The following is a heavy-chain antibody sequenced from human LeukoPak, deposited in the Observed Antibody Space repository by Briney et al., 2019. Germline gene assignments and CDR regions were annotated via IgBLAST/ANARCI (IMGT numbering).Heavy chain of an antibody. CDR3: ARGYYYGSGSFDF. V-gene: IGHV4-59*12. J-gene: IGHJ4*02. D-gene: IGHD3-10*01. CDR2: IYYSGST. Sequence: PSETLSLTCAVSGASISSYYWNWIRQPPGKGLEWIGYIYYSGSTNYNPSLKSRVTISVDTSKNQFSLKLSSVTAADTAVYYCARGYYYGSGSFDFWGQGTLVTVSS. CDR1: GASISSYY.